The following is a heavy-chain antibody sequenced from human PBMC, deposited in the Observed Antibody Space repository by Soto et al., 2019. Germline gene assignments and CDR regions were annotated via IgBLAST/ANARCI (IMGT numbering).Heavy chain of an antibody. CDR2: IYHSGST. CDR1: GGSISSGGYS. J-gene: IGHJ6*02. D-gene: IGHD3-10*01. Sequence: QLQLQESGSGLVKPSQTLSLTCAVSGGSISSGGYSWSWIRQPPGKGLEWIGYIYHSGSTYYNPSLKSRVTISVDRSKNQFSLKLSSVTAADTAVYYCARGLSGAGSYLIYYYGMDVWGQGTTVTVSS. CDR3: ARGLSGAGSYLIYYYGMDV. V-gene: IGHV4-30-2*01.